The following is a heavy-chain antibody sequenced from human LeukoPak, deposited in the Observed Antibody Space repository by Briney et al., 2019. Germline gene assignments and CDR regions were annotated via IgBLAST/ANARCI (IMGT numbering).Heavy chain of an antibody. CDR1: GFTFSSYW. CDR3: ARDDFHAPYYDFWSGRYYYGMDV. D-gene: IGHD3-3*01. CDR2: IKQDGSEK. V-gene: IGHV3-7*01. Sequence: GGSLRLSCAASGFTFSSYWMSWVRQAPGKGLEWVANIKQDGSEKYYVDSVKGRFTISRDNAKNSLYLQMNSLRAEGTAVYYCARDDFHAPYYDFWSGRYYYGMDVWGQGTTVTVSS. J-gene: IGHJ6*02.